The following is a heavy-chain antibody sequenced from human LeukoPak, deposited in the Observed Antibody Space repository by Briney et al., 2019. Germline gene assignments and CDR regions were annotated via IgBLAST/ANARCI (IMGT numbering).Heavy chain of an antibody. Sequence: PSETLSLTCTVSGGSINSYYWVWIRQPPGKGLEWIGSLYHSGSTYYNPSLKSRVTISVDTSKNQFSLRLTSVTAADTAVYYCAREARIAVAGRDYWGQGTLVTVSS. CDR3: AREARIAVAGRDY. CDR1: GGSINSYY. D-gene: IGHD6-19*01. J-gene: IGHJ4*02. V-gene: IGHV4-39*07. CDR2: LYHSGST.